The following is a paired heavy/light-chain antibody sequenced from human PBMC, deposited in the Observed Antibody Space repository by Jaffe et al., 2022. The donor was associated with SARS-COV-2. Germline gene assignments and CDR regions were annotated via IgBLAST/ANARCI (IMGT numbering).Heavy chain of an antibody. CDR1: GDSITSYY. CDR2: VYYTGTENT. V-gene: IGHV4-59*01. CDR3: ARELAATTYFDY. D-gene: IGHD1-26*01. J-gene: IGHJ4*02. Sequence: QVQLHEAGPGLVKPSETLSLTCTVSGDSITSYYWSWIRQPPGKGLEWIGNVYYTGTENTNYNPSLKSRVTISIDTSKKQFSLTLTSVTAADTAVYYCARELAATTYFDYWGQGTLVTVSS.
Light chain of an antibody. CDR3: QQYHGSPQT. J-gene: IGKJ1*01. Sequence: DIVMTQSPDSLAVSLGERATINCKSSQSVLYSSNNKNYLAWYQQKPGQPPKLLIYWASIRESGVPDRFSGSGSGTDFTLTISSLQAEDVAIYFCQQYHGSPQTFGQGTKVEVK. CDR2: WAS. CDR1: QSVLYSSNNKNY. V-gene: IGKV4-1*01.